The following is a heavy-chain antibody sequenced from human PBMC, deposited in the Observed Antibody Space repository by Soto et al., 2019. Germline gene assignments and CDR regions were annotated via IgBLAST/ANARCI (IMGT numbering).Heavy chain of an antibody. CDR1: GYTLTELS. CDR3: ATVGRRYDFDAFDI. CDR2: FDPEDGET. V-gene: IGHV1-24*01. Sequence: QVQLVQSGAEVKKPGASVKVPCKGSGYTLTELSMHWVRQAPGKGLEWMGGFDPEDGETIYAQKFQGRVTMTEDTSTDTAYMELSSLRSEDTAVYYCATVGRRYDFDAFDIWGQGTMVTVSS. J-gene: IGHJ3*02. D-gene: IGHD5-12*01.